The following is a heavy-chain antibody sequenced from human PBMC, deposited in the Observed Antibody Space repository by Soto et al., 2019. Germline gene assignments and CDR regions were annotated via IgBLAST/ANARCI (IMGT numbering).Heavy chain of an antibody. CDR3: AREDSSSSGPDY. CDR1: GYTFTGYY. CDR2: INPNSGGT. Sequence: QVQLVQSGAEVKKPGASVKVSCKASGYTFTGYYMHWVRQAPGQGLEWMGWINPNSGGTNYAQKLQGRVTMTSDTSTSTAYMELSRLRSDDTAVYYCAREDSSSSGPDYWGQGTLVTVSS. V-gene: IGHV1-2*02. J-gene: IGHJ4*02. D-gene: IGHD6-6*01.